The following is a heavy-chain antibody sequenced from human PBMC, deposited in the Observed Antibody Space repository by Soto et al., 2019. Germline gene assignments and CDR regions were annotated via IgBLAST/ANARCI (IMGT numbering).Heavy chain of an antibody. Sequence: SGGSLRLSCAASGFTFSRYWMHWVRQAPGKGLVWVPRINTDGTSTSYADSVKGRFTISRDNAKNTLYLQMNSLRAEDTALYYCARVLGNWRQGTRGSVS. J-gene: IGHJ4*02. V-gene: IGHV3-74*01. D-gene: IGHD2-15*01. CDR2: INTDGTST. CDR3: ARVLGN. CDR1: GFTFSRYW.